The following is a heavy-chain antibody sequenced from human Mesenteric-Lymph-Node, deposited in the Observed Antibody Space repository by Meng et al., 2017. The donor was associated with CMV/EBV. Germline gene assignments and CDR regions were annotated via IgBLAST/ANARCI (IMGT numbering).Heavy chain of an antibody. D-gene: IGHD3-10*01. CDR2: ISAYNGNT. V-gene: IGHV1-18*01. CDR1: GYTFTSYG. J-gene: IGHJ3*01. Sequence: ASVKVSCKASGYTFTSYGISWVRQAPGQGLEWMGWISAYNGNTNYAQKLQGRVTMTTDTSTSTAYLELRSLRSADPAVYYWARRSPIYYGAFDLWGQGTMVTVSS. CDR3: ARRSPIYYGAFDL.